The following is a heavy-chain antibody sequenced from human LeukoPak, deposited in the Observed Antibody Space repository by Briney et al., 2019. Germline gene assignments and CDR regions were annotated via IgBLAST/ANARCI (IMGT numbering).Heavy chain of an antibody. D-gene: IGHD4-17*01. CDR2: IYYSGST. J-gene: IGHJ4*02. V-gene: IGHV4-59*08. CDR3: ARGDYGGKGSIDY. Sequence: SETLSLTCTVSGGSISSYYWSWIRQPPGKGLEWIGYIYYSGSTNYNPSLKSRVTISVDTSKNQFSLKLSSVTAADTAVYYCARGDYGGKGSIDYWGQGTLVTVSS. CDR1: GGSISSYY.